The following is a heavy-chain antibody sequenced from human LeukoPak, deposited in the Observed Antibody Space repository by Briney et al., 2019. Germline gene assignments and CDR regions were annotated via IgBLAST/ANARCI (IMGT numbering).Heavy chain of an antibody. J-gene: IGHJ6*02. CDR1: GGSISSYY. Sequence: PSETLSLTCTVSGGSISSYYWSWIRQPPGKGLEWSGYIYYSRSTNYNPSLKSRVTISVDTSKNQFSLKLSSVTAADTAVYYCARDTGTFGSGSYYYYYYGMDVWGQGTTVTVSS. D-gene: IGHD3-10*01. CDR2: IYYSRST. V-gene: IGHV4-59*01. CDR3: ARDTGTFGSGSYYYYYYGMDV.